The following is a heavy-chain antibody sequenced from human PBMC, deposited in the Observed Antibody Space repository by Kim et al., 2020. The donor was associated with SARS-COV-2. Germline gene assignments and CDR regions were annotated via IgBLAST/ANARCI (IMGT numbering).Heavy chain of an antibody. CDR1: GGSISGSIYY. Sequence: SETLSLTCSVSGGSISGSIYYWGWIRQPPEKGLEWIGSSYYSGTTYYNSSLKSRVTIYVDTSKNQFSLKLNSVTAADTAVYYCAGHQPSYSGSYMDLWGQGTTVTVSS. CDR2: SYYSGTT. J-gene: IGHJ6*03. D-gene: IGHD1-26*01. CDR3: AGHQPSYSGSYMDL. V-gene: IGHV4-39*01.